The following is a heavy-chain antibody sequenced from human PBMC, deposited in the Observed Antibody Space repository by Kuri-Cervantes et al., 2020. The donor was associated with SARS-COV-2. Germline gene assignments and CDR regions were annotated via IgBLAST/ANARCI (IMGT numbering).Heavy chain of an antibody. CDR1: GGSFSGYY. V-gene: IGHV4-34*01. D-gene: IGHD3-22*01. CDR3: ARDQGDDSSGYYSIQYYYYYGMDV. Sequence: SETLSLTCAVYGGSFSGYYWSWIRQPPGKGLEWIGEINHSGSTNYNPSLKSRVTISVDTSKNQFSLKLSSVTAADTAVYYCARDQGDDSSGYYSIQYYYYYGMDVWGQGTTVTVSS. CDR2: INHSGST. J-gene: IGHJ6*02.